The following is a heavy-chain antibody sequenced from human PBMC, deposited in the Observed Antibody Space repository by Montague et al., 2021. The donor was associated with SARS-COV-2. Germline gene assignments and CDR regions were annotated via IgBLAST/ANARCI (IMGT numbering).Heavy chain of an antibody. D-gene: IGHD1-1*01. CDR2: IKPDESEK. CDR1: GFTFSNIW. CDR3: AKNGCAHGLDV. J-gene: IGHJ6*02. V-gene: IGHV3-7*01. Sequence: SLRLSCAASGFTFSNIWMSWVRQAPGKGLEWVANIKPDESEKNYVDSVKGRFSIFRDNAKNSLYLQMDNLRAEDTAIYYCAKNGCAHGLDVWGQGTSVSVSS.